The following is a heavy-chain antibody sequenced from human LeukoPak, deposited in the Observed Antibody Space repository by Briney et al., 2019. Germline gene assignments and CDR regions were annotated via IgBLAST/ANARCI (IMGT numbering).Heavy chain of an antibody. Sequence: PSQTLSLTCTVSGGSISSGGYYWSWIRQHPGKGLEWIGYIYCSGSTYYNPSLKSRVTISVDTSKNQFSLKLSSVTAADTAVYYCARHVKSGSYPDYWGQGTLVTVSS. J-gene: IGHJ4*02. D-gene: IGHD1-26*01. CDR3: ARHVKSGSYPDY. CDR2: IYCSGST. V-gene: IGHV4-31*03. CDR1: GGSISSGGYY.